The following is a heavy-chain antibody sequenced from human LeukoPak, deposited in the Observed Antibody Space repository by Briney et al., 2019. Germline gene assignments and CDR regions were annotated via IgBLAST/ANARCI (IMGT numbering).Heavy chain of an antibody. CDR2: ISAYNGNT. V-gene: IGHV1-18*01. D-gene: IGHD6-19*01. CDR1: GYTFTSYG. J-gene: IGHJ5*02. CDR3: ARGVSYSSGWNWFDP. Sequence: ASVKVSCKASGYTFTSYGISWVRQAPGQGLEWMGWISAYNGNTNYAQKLQGRVTMTTDTSTSTAYMELSSLRSEDTAVYYCARGVSYSSGWNWFDPWGQGTLVTVSS.